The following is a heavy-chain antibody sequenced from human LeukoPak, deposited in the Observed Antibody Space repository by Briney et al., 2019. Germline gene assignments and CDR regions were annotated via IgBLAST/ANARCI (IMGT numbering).Heavy chain of an antibody. D-gene: IGHD3-3*01. CDR2: IYYSGST. CDR1: GGSISSYY. V-gene: IGHV4-59*01. CDR3: ASSYCDFWSGQNWFDP. J-gene: IGHJ5*02. Sequence: PSETLSLTCTVSGGSISSYYWSWIRQPAGKGLEWIGYIYYSGSTNYNPSLKSRVTISVDTSKNQFSLKLSSVTAADTAVYYCASSYCDFWSGQNWFDPWGQGTLVTVSS.